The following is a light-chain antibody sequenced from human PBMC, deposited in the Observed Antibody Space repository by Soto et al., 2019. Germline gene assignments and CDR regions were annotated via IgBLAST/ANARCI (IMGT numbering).Light chain of an antibody. CDR3: SSYTSSSTVI. CDR1: SSDVGGYNF. V-gene: IGLV2-14*03. CDR2: DVR. Sequence: QSALTQPASVSGSPGQSITISCTGTSSDVGGYNFVSWCQQHPGKAPKFIIYDVRNRPSGVSNRFSGSRSGNTASLTISGLQAEDEADYYCSSYTSSSTVIFGGGTKVTVL. J-gene: IGLJ2*01.